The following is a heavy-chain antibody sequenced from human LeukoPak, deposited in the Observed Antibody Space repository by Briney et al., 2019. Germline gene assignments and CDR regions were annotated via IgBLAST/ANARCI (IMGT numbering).Heavy chain of an antibody. CDR3: ARRDSGSYSVY. D-gene: IGHD3-10*01. CDR2: ISSSGSTI. V-gene: IGHV3-11*04. CDR1: GFTFSDYY. J-gene: IGHJ4*02. Sequence: GGSLRLPCAASGFTFSDYYMSWIRQAPGKGLEWVSYISSSGSTIYYADSVKGRFTISRDNAKNTLYLQMNSLRPEDTAVYYCARRDSGSYSVYWGQGTLVTVSS.